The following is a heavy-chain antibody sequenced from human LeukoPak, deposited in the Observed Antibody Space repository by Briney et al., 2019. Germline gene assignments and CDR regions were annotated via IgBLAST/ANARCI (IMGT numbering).Heavy chain of an antibody. V-gene: IGHV3-21*01. J-gene: IGHJ4*02. D-gene: IGHD5-18*01. CDR1: GFTFSSYS. CDR2: ISSSSSYI. Sequence: GGSLRLSCAASGFTFSSYSMNWLRQAPGKGLEWVSSISSSSSYIYYADSVKGRFTISRDNAKNSLYLQMNSLRAEDTAVYYCASSTGDTAMALDYWGQGTLVTVSS. CDR3: ASSTGDTAMALDY.